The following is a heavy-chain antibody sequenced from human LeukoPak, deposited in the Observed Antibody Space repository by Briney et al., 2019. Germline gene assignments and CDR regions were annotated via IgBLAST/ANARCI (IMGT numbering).Heavy chain of an antibody. J-gene: IGHJ4*02. CDR1: AFTLGSYA. CDR2: ISANGANT. V-gene: IGHV3-23*01. Sequence: PGGSLRLSCAASAFTLGSYAMSWVRQAPGKGLEWVSGISANGANTHYAESVRGRFIISRDNSKNTLYLQMNSLRAGDTALYFCAKYHNPDSTGPFHWGQGTLVTVSS. CDR3: AKYHNPDSTGPFH. D-gene: IGHD3-22*01.